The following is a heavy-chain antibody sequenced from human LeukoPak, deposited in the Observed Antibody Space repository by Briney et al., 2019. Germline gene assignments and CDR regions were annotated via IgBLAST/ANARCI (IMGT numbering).Heavy chain of an antibody. CDR3: AKARSGDRGLSSGGDY. CDR1: GFTFTNYA. Sequence: PGGSLRLSCAASGFTFTNYAMHWVRQAPGKGLEWVAIILYDGSNDDYADSVKGRFTISRDNSKNTLYLQMNSLRAEDTAVYYCAKARSGDRGLSSGGDYWGQGTLVTVSS. CDR2: ILYDGSND. V-gene: IGHV3-30-3*01. J-gene: IGHJ4*02. D-gene: IGHD3-10*01.